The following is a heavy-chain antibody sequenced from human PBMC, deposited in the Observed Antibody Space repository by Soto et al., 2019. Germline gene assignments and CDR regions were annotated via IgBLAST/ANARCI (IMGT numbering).Heavy chain of an antibody. Sequence: GASVKVSCKASGYTFNNYGISWVRQALGQGLEWMGRIGAYNGNIKYAEKLQGRVTVTTDTSTSTAYMELRSLRSDDTAVYYCARDLDGSGSYYTDYWGQGTLVTVSS. CDR3: ARDLDGSGSYYTDY. V-gene: IGHV1-18*01. CDR2: IGAYNGNI. J-gene: IGHJ4*02. CDR1: GYTFNNYG. D-gene: IGHD3-10*01.